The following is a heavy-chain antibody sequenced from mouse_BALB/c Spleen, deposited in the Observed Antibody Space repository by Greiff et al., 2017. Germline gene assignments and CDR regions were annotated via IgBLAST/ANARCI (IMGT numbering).Heavy chain of an antibody. Sequence: QVQLQQSGPGLVQPSQRLSITCTVSGFSLTSYGVHWVRQSPGTGLEWLGVIWSGGSTDYNAAFISRLSISKDNSKSQVFFKMNSLQANDTAIYYCARYRYDEGNAMDYWGQGTSVTVSS. CDR1: GFSLTSYG. V-gene: IGHV2-2*02. CDR2: IWSGGST. J-gene: IGHJ4*01. D-gene: IGHD2-14*01. CDR3: ARYRYDEGNAMDY.